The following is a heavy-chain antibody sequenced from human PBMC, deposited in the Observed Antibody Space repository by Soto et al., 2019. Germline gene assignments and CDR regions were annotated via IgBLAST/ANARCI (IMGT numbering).Heavy chain of an antibody. D-gene: IGHD2-2*01. Sequence: GGSLRLSCAASGFPFRNFAMAWVRQAPGKGLEWVSIISNSGSSTYHGDSVKGRLTTSRDNSKGTLSLHMRGVRIDDTAVYFCARADLLWDSFDLWGQGTLVTVSS. J-gene: IGHJ4*02. CDR2: ISNSGSST. CDR1: GFPFRNFA. V-gene: IGHV3-23*05. CDR3: ARADLLWDSFDL.